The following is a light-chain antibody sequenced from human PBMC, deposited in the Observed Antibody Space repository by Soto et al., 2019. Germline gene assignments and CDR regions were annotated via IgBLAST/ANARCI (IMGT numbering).Light chain of an antibody. CDR3: QHLRTYPFS. J-gene: IGKJ2*03. Sequence: DIQMTQSPSSLSASGGDSVTITCQASQDIRNYISWYQQKPGKAPKLLIFDASTLQDGVPSRFSGSGSGTYFTLTINNLQAEDFATYYCQHLRTYPFSFGQGTKLDIK. CDR1: QDIRNY. V-gene: IGKV1-17*02. CDR2: DAS.